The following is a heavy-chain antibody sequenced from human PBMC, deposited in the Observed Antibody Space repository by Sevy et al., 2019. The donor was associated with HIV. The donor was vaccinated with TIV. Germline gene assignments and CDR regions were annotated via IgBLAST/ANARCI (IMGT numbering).Heavy chain of an antibody. Sequence: ASVKVSCKASGGTFSSYSISWVRQAPGQGLEWMGGITRIFGTSNYAQKFQGRVTITAAESTSTAYRELSSLRSEDTAVYYCAFGGGYQLLANYYFAMDVWGQGTTVTVSS. CDR3: AFGGGYQLLANYYFAMDV. CDR1: GGTFSSYS. D-gene: IGHD2-2*01. V-gene: IGHV1-69*13. J-gene: IGHJ6*02. CDR2: ITRIFGTS.